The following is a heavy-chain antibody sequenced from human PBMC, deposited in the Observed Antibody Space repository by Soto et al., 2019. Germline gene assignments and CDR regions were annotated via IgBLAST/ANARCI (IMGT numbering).Heavy chain of an antibody. V-gene: IGHV1-69*02. CDR1: GGTFSSYT. Sequence: GASVKVSCKASGGTFSSYTISWVRQAPGQGLEWMGRIIPILGIANYAQKFQGRVTITADKSTSTAYMELSSLRSEDTAVYYCARVGGYDLAAPDFDYRGQDTLVTVSS. CDR3: ARVGGYDLAAPDFDY. D-gene: IGHD5-12*01. J-gene: IGHJ4*02. CDR2: IIPILGIA.